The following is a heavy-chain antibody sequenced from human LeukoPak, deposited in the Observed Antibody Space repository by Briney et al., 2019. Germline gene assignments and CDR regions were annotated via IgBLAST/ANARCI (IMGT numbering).Heavy chain of an antibody. CDR3: TKRNSGTTFHFDY. CDR2: ISGDVRST. V-gene: IGHV3-23*01. Sequence: GGSLRLSCAASGFTFSSYGMHWVRQAPGKGLEWVSAISGDVRSTFYADSVKGRFTISRDNSKSTLYLQMNSLRPEDTAVYYCTKRNSGTTFHFDYWGQGTLVTVSS. J-gene: IGHJ4*02. CDR1: GFTFSSYG. D-gene: IGHD5-12*01.